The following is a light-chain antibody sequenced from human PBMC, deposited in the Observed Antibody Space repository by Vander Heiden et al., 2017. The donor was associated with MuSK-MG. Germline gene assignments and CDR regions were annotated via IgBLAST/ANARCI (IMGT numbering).Light chain of an antibody. CDR1: QSISSW. V-gene: IGKV1-5*01. Sequence: GDRVTITCRASQSISSWLAWYQQKPGKAPKLLIYDASSLESGVPSRFSGSGSGTEFTLTISSLQPDDFATYYCQQDNSYSWTFGPGTKVEIK. CDR2: DAS. CDR3: QQDNSYSWT. J-gene: IGKJ1*01.